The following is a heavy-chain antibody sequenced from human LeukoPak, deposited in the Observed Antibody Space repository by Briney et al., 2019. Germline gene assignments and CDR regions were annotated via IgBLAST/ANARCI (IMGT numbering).Heavy chain of an antibody. J-gene: IGHJ4*02. CDR1: GGPITGSSYY. D-gene: IGHD3-22*01. CDR2: MYYSGST. CDR3: ARQYYDNTGYYYFDY. Sequence: SETLSLTCTVSGGPITGSSYYWGWIRQPPGKGLDWIGSMYYSGSTYYNPSLKSRVTISADTSRNQFSLKLTSVTAADAAVYYCARQYYDNTGYYYFDYWGQGTLVAVSS. V-gene: IGHV4-39*01.